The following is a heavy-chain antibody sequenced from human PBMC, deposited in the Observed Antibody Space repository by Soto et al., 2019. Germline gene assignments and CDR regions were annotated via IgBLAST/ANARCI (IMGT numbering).Heavy chain of an antibody. CDR2: FIPISETT. Sequence: QVQLVQSGAEVKKPGSSVKVSCKASGGTFSSYAISWVRQAPGQGLEWMGGFIPISETTNYAQKFQGRVTITADESKSTAYMELSSLRSEDTAVYYCARSQGSSTSLEIYYYYYYGMDVWGQGTTVPVSS. V-gene: IGHV1-69*01. CDR1: GGTFSSYA. J-gene: IGHJ6*02. D-gene: IGHD2-2*01. CDR3: ARSQGSSTSLEIYYYYYYGMDV.